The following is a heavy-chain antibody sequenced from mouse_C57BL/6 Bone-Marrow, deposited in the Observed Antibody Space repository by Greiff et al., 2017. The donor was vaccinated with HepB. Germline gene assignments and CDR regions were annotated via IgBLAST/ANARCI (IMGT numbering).Heavy chain of an antibody. CDR2: IDPENGDT. V-gene: IGHV14-4*01. Sequence: EVQRVESGAELVRPGASVKLSCTASGFNIKDDYMHWVKQRPEQGLEWIGWIDPENGDTEYASKFQGKATITADTSSNTAYLQLSSLTSEDTAVYYCTTGGGLVYFDYWGQGTTLTVSS. CDR1: GFNIKDDY. CDR3: TTGGGLVYFDY. J-gene: IGHJ2*01.